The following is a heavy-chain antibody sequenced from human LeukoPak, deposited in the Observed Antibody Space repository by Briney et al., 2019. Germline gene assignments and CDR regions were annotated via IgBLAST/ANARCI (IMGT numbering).Heavy chain of an antibody. CDR1: GGSISSGGYY. CDR3: ARGGNYDYYYMDV. D-gene: IGHD6-13*01. Sequence: PSQTLSLTCTVSGGSISSGGYYWSWIRQHPGKGLEWIGYIYYSGSTYYNPSLKSRVTISVDTSKNQFSLKLSSVTAADTAVYYCARGGNYDYYYMDVWGKGTTVTVSS. CDR2: IYYSGST. V-gene: IGHV4-31*03. J-gene: IGHJ6*03.